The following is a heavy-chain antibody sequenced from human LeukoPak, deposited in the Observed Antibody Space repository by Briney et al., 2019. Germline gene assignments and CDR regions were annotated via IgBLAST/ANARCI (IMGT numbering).Heavy chain of an antibody. CDR2: IYHSGST. J-gene: IGHJ5*02. V-gene: IGHV4-4*02. D-gene: IGHD2-2*01. Sequence: SGTLSLTCAVSGGSISSSNWWSWVRQPPGKGLEWIGEIYHSGSTNYNLSLKSRVTISVDKSKNQFSLKLSSVTAADTAVYYCARVTIVVVPAAQTGGWFDPWGQGTLVTVSS. CDR3: ARVTIVVVPAAQTGGWFDP. CDR1: GGSISSSNW.